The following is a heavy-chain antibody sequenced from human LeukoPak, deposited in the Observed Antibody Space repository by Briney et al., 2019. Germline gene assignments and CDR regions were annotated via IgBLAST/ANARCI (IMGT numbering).Heavy chain of an antibody. V-gene: IGHV4-34*01. CDR2: INHSGST. CDR3: ARETSGSNDAFDI. D-gene: IGHD1-26*01. Sequence: PSETLSLTCAVYGGSFSGYYWTCIRQPPGKGLEWIGEINHSGSTNYNPSLKSRVTISVDTSKNQFSLKLSSVTAADTAVYYCARETSGSNDAFDIWGQGTMVTVSS. CDR1: GGSFSGYY. J-gene: IGHJ3*02.